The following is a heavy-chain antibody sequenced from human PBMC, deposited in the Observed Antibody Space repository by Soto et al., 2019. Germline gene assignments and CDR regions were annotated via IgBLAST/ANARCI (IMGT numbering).Heavy chain of an antibody. J-gene: IGHJ4*02. V-gene: IGHV4-39*01. Sequence: QLHLQESGPGLVKPSETLSLTCTVSGGSIGSSSYYWGWFRQPPGKELEWVGTIDYSGTTYYNPSLKSRVTVSTDTSMNQFSLRLSSVTASDTAVYYCARRRSSGPFDYWGQGTLVTVSS. CDR2: IDYSGTT. CDR3: ARRRSSGPFDY. D-gene: IGHD3-10*01. CDR1: GGSIGSSSYY.